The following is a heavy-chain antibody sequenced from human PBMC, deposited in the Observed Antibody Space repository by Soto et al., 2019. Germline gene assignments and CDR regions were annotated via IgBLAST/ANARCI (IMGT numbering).Heavy chain of an antibody. V-gene: IGHV3-30*03. J-gene: IGHJ6*02. CDR3: ARGYSEMATIVEYYYGMDV. CDR2: ISYDGSNK. CDR1: GFTFSSYG. Sequence: GGSLRLSCAASGFTFSSYGMHWVRQAPGKGLEWVVVISYDGSNKYYADSVKGRFTISRDNSKNTLYLQMNSLRAEDTAVYYCARGYSEMATIVEYYYGMDVWGQGTTVTVSS. D-gene: IGHD5-12*01.